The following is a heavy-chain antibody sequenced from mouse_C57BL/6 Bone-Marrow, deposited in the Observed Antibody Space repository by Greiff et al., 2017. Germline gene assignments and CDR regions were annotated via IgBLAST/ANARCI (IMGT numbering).Heavy chain of an antibody. D-gene: IGHD2-1*01. CDR2: ISSGGSYT. CDR1: GFTFSSYG. Sequence: EVNLVESGGDLVKPGGSLKLSCAASGFTFSSYGMSWVRQTPDKRLEWIATISSGGSYTDYPDSVKGRFTISRDNAKNTLYLQMSSLKSEDTAMYYCARRGNYEDDWGQGTTLTVSS. J-gene: IGHJ2*01. CDR3: ARRGNYEDD. V-gene: IGHV5-6*02.